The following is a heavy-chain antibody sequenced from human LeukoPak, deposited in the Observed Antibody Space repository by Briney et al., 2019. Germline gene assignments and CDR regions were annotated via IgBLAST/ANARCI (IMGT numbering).Heavy chain of an antibody. CDR2: INPSGGDT. V-gene: IGHV1-46*01. Sequence: GASVKVSCKASGYTFTSYGISWVRQAPGQGLEWMGIINPSGGDTTYAQKFQGRVTMTRDMSTNTVYMELSSLTSEDTALYYCARDGLGYYDILTWGQGTLVTVSS. CDR3: ARDGLGYYDILT. J-gene: IGHJ5*02. CDR1: GYTFTSYG. D-gene: IGHD3-9*01.